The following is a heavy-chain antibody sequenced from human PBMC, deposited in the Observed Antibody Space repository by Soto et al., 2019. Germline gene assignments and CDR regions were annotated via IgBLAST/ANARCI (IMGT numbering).Heavy chain of an antibody. CDR2: INAGNGNT. CDR1: GYTFTSYA. J-gene: IGHJ3*02. CDR3: VRDRLGYCSGGSCPTLDAFDI. Sequence: GASVKVSCKASGYTFTSYAMRWVRQAPGQRLEWMGWINAGNGNTKYSQKFQGRVTITRDTSASTAYMELSSLRSEDTAVYYCVRDRLGYCSGGSCPTLDAFDIWGQGTMVTVSS. V-gene: IGHV1-3*01. D-gene: IGHD2-15*01.